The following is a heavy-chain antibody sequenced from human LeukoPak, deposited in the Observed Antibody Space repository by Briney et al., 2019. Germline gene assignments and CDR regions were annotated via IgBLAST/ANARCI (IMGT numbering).Heavy chain of an antibody. CDR3: AREGYDSSGYYYVGTDY. Sequence: GSLRLSCAASGFTFSNYWMGWIRQPAGKGLEWIGRIYTSGSTNYNPSLKSRVTISVDTSKNQFSLKLSSVTAADTAVYYCAREGYDSSGYYYVGTDYWGQGTLVTVSS. CDR1: GFTFSNYW. D-gene: IGHD3-22*01. V-gene: IGHV4-4*07. J-gene: IGHJ4*02. CDR2: IYTSGST.